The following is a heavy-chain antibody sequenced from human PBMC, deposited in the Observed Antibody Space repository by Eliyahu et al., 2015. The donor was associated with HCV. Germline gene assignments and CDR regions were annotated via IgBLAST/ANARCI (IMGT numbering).Heavy chain of an antibody. Sequence: QITLKESGPTLVKPTQTLTLTCTFSGFSLSTSGVGVGWIRQPPGKALEWLALIFLEDDKRYSPSPKSRLTITKDTSKNQVVLTMTNMDPVDTATYYCAHRPRAYYDFWSGYLFDYWGQGTLVTVSS. V-gene: IGHV2-5*02. D-gene: IGHD3-3*01. CDR3: AHRPRAYYDFWSGYLFDY. CDR1: GFSLSTSGVG. CDR2: IFLEDDK. J-gene: IGHJ4*02.